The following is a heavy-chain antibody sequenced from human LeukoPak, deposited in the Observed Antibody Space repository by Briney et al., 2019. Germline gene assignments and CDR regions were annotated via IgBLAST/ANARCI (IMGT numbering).Heavy chain of an antibody. J-gene: IGHJ4*02. CDR1: GGSITSDTYY. CDR2: ILHSGST. CDR3: AKTRDFWSGCFDY. Sequence: SQTLSLTCAVSGGSITSDTYYWSWIRQPPGKGLEWIGYILHSGSTYYNPSLKSRVTISIDTSKSQFSLKLSSVTAADTAVHYCAKTRDFWSGCFDYWGQGTLVTVSS. D-gene: IGHD3-3*01. V-gene: IGHV4-30-2*01.